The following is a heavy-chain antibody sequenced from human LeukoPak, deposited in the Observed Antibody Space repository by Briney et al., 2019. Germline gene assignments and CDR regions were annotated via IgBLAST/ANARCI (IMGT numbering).Heavy chain of an antibody. D-gene: IGHD3-22*01. V-gene: IGHV3-53*01. J-gene: IGHJ4*02. Sequence: GGSLRLSCAASGFSVSSNYVSWVRQAPGKGLEWVSVIYSGGTTYYADSIKGRFTISRDNSKNTLYLQMNSLRAEDTAVYYCAGRYDSSGYPLHWGQGTLVTVSS. CDR2: IYSGGTT. CDR1: GFSVSSNY. CDR3: AGRYDSSGYPLH.